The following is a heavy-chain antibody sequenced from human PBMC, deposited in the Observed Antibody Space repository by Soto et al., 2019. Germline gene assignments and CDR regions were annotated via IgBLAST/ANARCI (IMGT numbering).Heavy chain of an antibody. J-gene: IGHJ4*02. D-gene: IGHD4-4*01. V-gene: IGHV3-48*02. Sequence: LRLSCAASGFTFSSYVMNWGRQAPGKGPEWITYINTTTSSIHYAESVKNRITLSTDNAKNSLFPQMNSLRYEDTPFYYCPRKEVTFDYWGQGALVTVSS. CDR2: INTTTSSI. CDR1: GFTFSSYV. CDR3: PRKEVTFDY.